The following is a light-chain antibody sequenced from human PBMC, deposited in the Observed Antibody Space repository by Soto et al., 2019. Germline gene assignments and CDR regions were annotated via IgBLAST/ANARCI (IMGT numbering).Light chain of an antibody. CDR3: CSNAGSHYYV. Sequence: QSALTQPPSASGSPGQSVTISCTGTSSDVGGYNYVSWYQQHPGKAPKLLIYEVTKRPSGVPDRFSGSKPGNTASLTVSGLQADDEAGYYCCSNAGSHYYVFGTGTKLTVL. CDR1: SSDVGGYNY. CDR2: EVT. V-gene: IGLV2-8*01. J-gene: IGLJ1*01.